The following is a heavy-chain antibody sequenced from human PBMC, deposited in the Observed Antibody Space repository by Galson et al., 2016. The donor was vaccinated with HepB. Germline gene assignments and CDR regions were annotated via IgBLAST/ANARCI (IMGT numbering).Heavy chain of an antibody. D-gene: IGHD2/OR15-2a*01. CDR2: FYYTGST. V-gene: IGHV4-39*01. J-gene: IGHJ4*02. CDR1: GGSVSSSSHY. CDR3: ARRPTYAYFFDS. Sequence: ETLSLPCTVSGGSVSSSSHYWGWIRQPPGKGLEWIGNFYYTGSTYYNPSLKSRVTISVDTSRNLVSLNLTSLTAADTAVYFCARRPTYAYFFDSWGQGTLVAVSS.